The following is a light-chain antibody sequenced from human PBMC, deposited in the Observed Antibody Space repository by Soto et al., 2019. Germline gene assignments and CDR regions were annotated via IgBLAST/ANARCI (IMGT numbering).Light chain of an antibody. CDR2: GAS. J-gene: IGKJ1*01. Sequence: ETVLTQSPATLSLSPGERVTLSCRASQSVCSGCLAWYQQKPGQSPRLLIYGASSRATGIPDRFSGSGSETDFTLTISRVEPEDFAVYYCERYGTTPWTFGQGTKVRLK. CDR3: ERYGTTPWT. V-gene: IGKV3-20*01. CDR1: QSVCSGC.